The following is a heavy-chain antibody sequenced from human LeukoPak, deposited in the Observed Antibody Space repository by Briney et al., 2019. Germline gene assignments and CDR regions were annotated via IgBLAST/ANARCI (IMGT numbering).Heavy chain of an antibody. Sequence: GGSLRLSCVASGFAFSSYWMSWVRQAPGKGLEWVANIKQDGSEKYYVDSVKGRFTISRDNAKNSLYLQMNSLRAEDTAVYYCAGSKYQLLLYFDYWGQGTLVTVSS. CDR2: IKQDGSEK. CDR1: GFAFSSYW. J-gene: IGHJ4*02. D-gene: IGHD2-2*01. V-gene: IGHV3-7*01. CDR3: AGSKYQLLLYFDY.